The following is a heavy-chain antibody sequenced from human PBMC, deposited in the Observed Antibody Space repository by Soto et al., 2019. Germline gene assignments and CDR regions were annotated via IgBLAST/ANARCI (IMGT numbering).Heavy chain of an antibody. J-gene: IGHJ4*02. D-gene: IGHD3-22*01. Sequence: GGSLRPCSAASGFTFSSYAMSWVRQAPGKGLEWVSVISGSGGSKCYAAPVKGRFTISRDNSKTTLYLQVNSLRAEDTAVYYCSKAGGYYHSSGRIHYWGQGTLGTVSP. CDR3: SKAGGYYHSSGRIHY. V-gene: IGHV3-23*01. CDR2: ISGSGGSK. CDR1: GFTFSSYA.